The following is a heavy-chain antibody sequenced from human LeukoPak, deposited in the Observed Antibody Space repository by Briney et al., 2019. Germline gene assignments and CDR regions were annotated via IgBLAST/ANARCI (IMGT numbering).Heavy chain of an antibody. D-gene: IGHD3-22*01. Sequence: PSETLSLTCAVSGGSISSGGDYWSWIRHHPGKGLEWIGYIYYSGSTYYNPSLKSQVTISVEKSKNQFSLKLSSVTAADTAVHYCATAKDSSGYSRYYYGMDVWGQGTTVTVSS. CDR2: IYYSGST. CDR1: GGSISSGGDY. V-gene: IGHV4-31*11. J-gene: IGHJ6*02. CDR3: ATAKDSSGYSRYYYGMDV.